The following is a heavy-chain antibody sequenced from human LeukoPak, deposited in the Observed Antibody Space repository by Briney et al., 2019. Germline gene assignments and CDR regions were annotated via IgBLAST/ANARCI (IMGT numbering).Heavy chain of an antibody. CDR2: ISWNSGSI. CDR3: AKEGGGTAAGLYFDY. CDR1: GFTFDDYA. V-gene: IGHV3-9*01. D-gene: IGHD6-13*01. Sequence: GGSLRLSCAASGFTFDDYAMHWVRQAPGKGLEWVSGISWNSGSIGYADSVKGRFTISRDNAKNSLYLQMNSLRAEDTALYYCAKEGGGTAAGLYFDYWAREPWSPSPQ. J-gene: IGHJ4*02.